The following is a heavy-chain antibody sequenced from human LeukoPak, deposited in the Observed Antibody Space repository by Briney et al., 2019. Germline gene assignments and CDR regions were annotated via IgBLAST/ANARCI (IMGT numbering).Heavy chain of an antibody. CDR3: ARKSHSSSSLDYFDY. CDR2: TYYSGST. J-gene: IGHJ4*02. CDR1: GGSISTYY. Sequence: SQTLSLTCTVSGGSISTYYWSWIRQPPGKGLEWIGNTYYSGSTIYNPSLKSRVTMSVDTSKNQFSLKLSSVTAADTAVYYCARKSHSSSSLDYFDYWGQGTLVTVSS. D-gene: IGHD6-6*01. V-gene: IGHV4-59*12.